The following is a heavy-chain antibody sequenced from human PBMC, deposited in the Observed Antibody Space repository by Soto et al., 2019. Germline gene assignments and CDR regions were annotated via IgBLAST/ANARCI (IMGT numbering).Heavy chain of an antibody. D-gene: IGHD3-3*01. CDR1: GVSISSGSFY. CDR2: IYFSGGT. V-gene: IGHV4-39*01. Sequence: SSETLSLTCDVSGVSISSGSFYWGWIRQPPGKGLEWIGSIYFSGGTYYNPSLMGRVTISGDTSKNQFSLKMSSATAADTAAYYCVRLAIRYYFDHWGQGMLVTVSS. CDR3: VRLAIRYYFDH. J-gene: IGHJ4*02.